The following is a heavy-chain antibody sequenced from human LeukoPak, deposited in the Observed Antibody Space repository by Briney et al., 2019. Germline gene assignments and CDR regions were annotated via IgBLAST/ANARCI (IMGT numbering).Heavy chain of an antibody. J-gene: IGHJ5*01. Sequence: GESLKISCKGSGYSFASYWIGWVRQMPGKGLEWMGIIYPDDSDSRYSPSFQGQVTFSAGKSISTAYLQWSSLKASDTAMYYCARRSYCYSTSCYGYWFDSWGQGTLVTVSS. V-gene: IGHV5-51*01. CDR1: GYSFASYW. D-gene: IGHD2-2*01. CDR2: IYPDDSDS. CDR3: ARRSYCYSTSCYGYWFDS.